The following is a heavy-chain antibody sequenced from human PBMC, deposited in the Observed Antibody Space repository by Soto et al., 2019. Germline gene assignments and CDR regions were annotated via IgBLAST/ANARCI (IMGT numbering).Heavy chain of an antibody. Sequence: ASVKVSCKASGYTFTSYGISWVRQAPGQGLEWMGWISAYNGNTNYAQKLQGRVTMTTDTSTSTAYMELRSLRSDDTAVYYCARQQWLYYYYGMDGWGQGTTVTVSS. CDR1: GYTFTSYG. CDR3: ARQQWLYYYYGMDG. D-gene: IGHD6-19*01. V-gene: IGHV1-18*01. J-gene: IGHJ6*02. CDR2: ISAYNGNT.